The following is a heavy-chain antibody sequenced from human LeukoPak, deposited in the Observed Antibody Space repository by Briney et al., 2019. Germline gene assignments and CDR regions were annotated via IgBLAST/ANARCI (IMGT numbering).Heavy chain of an antibody. J-gene: IGHJ3*02. D-gene: IGHD2-2*01. Sequence: GGSLRLSCAASTFIFSDYAMTWVRQAPGKGLEWVSTISGGGDATNYAHSVKGRFAVSRDNSKKTLYLQLNSLRAEDTAVYYCTRDQRKYCSRTTCFVFDIWGQGTVVSVSS. CDR2: ISGGGDAT. CDR1: TFIFSDYA. CDR3: TRDQRKYCSRTTCFVFDI. V-gene: IGHV3-23*01.